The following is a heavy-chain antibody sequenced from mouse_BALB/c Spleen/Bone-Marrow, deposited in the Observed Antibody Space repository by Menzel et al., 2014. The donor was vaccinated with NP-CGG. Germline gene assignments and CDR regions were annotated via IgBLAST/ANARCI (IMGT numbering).Heavy chain of an antibody. J-gene: IGHJ3*01. D-gene: IGHD1-2*01. CDR3: ARDYGYSWFAY. Sequence: EVQLQESGPGLVKPSQSPSLTCSVSGYSITSDYAWNWIRQFPGNKLEWMGYISYSGTTSYNPSLKSRISITRDTSKNQFFLQLNSVTTEDTATYFCARDYGYSWFAYWGQGTLVTVSA. CDR1: GYSITSDYA. V-gene: IGHV3-2*02. CDR2: ISYSGTT.